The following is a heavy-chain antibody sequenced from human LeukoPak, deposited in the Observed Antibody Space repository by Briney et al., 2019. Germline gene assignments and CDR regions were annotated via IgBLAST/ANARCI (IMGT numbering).Heavy chain of an antibody. D-gene: IGHD3-9*01. CDR1: GGSISSYY. J-gene: IGHJ4*02. Sequence: PSETLSLTCTVSGGSISSYYWSWIRQPPGKGLEWIGEINHSGSTSYNPSLKSRVTISVDTSKNQFSLKLSSVTAADTAVYYCARRLRLRYFDWSTPEYYFDYWGQGTLVTVSS. V-gene: IGHV4-34*01. CDR3: ARRLRLRYFDWSTPEYYFDY. CDR2: INHSGST.